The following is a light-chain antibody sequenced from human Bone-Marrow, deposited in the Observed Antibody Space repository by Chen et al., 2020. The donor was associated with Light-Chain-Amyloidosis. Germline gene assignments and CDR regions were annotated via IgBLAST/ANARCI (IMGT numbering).Light chain of an antibody. CDR2: RDT. Sequence: SYELTQPPSVSVSPGQTARITCSGDDLPTKYAYWYQQKPGQAPVLVIHRDTERPSGITERVAGSSSGTTATLTISGVKAEDGADYHGQSADSSGTYEVIFGGGTKLTVL. CDR1: DLPTKY. CDR3: QSADSSGTYEVI. V-gene: IGLV3-25*03. J-gene: IGLJ2*01.